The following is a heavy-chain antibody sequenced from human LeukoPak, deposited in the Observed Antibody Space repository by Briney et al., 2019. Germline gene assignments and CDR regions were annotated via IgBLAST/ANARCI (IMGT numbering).Heavy chain of an antibody. J-gene: IGHJ4*02. D-gene: IGHD3-22*01. Sequence: SETLSLTCTVSGGSISSSSYYWGWIRQPPGKGLEWIGSIHYSGSTYFNPSLKSRVTIFVDTSKNQFSLKLSSVTAADTAVYCCARGLDSYDSSGQFVYWGQGTLVTVSS. CDR3: ARGLDSYDSSGQFVY. CDR2: IHYSGST. V-gene: IGHV4-39*01. CDR1: GGSISSSSYY.